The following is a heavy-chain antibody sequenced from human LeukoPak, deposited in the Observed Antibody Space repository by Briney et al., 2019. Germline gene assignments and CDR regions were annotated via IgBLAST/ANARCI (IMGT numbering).Heavy chain of an antibody. CDR2: IRSKAYGGTT. Sequence: GGSLRLSCTASGFTFGDYVMSWVRQAPGKGLEWVGFIRSKAYGGTTKNAASVKGRFTISRDDSRSIAYLQMNSLKTEDTAVHYCTRRYNYDSSGYYYVRDAFDIWGQGTMVTVSS. D-gene: IGHD3-22*01. CDR1: GFTFGDYV. V-gene: IGHV3-49*04. J-gene: IGHJ3*02. CDR3: TRRYNYDSSGYYYVRDAFDI.